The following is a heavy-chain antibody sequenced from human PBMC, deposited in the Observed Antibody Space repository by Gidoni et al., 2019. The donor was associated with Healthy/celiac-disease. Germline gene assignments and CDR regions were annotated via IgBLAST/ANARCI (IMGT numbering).Heavy chain of an antibody. CDR3: AKVGGVLLWFGELFYFDY. CDR2: IRGSGGST. D-gene: IGHD3-10*01. Sequence: EVQLLESGGGLVQPGGSLRLSCAASGFTFSSYAMSWVRQAPGKGLEWVSAIRGSGGSTYYADSVKGRFTISRDNSKNTLYLQMNSLRAEDTAVYYCAKVGGVLLWFGELFYFDYWGQGTLVTVSS. CDR1: GFTFSSYA. J-gene: IGHJ4*02. V-gene: IGHV3-23*01.